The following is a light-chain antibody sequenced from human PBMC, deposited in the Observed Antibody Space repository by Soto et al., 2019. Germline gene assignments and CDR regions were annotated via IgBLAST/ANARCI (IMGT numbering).Light chain of an antibody. Sequence: EIVMTQSPATLSVSPGERANLSCRAGQSVSNNLAWYQQKPGQAPRLLIYGASTRATGIPARFSGSGSGTEFALTISSLQSEDFAVYYCQQYNNWPPLTFGGGTKVDIK. CDR1: QSVSNN. CDR3: QQYNNWPPLT. J-gene: IGKJ4*01. CDR2: GAS. V-gene: IGKV3D-15*01.